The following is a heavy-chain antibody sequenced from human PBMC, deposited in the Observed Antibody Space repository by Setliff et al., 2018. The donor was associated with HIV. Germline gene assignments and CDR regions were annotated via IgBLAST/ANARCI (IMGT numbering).Heavy chain of an antibody. CDR3: TSQGQNTFNI. CDR1: GFNVSPYT. V-gene: IGHV3-21*06. J-gene: IGHJ3*02. Sequence: AGGSLRLSCAASGFNVSPYTLTWVRQVPGKGLEWVSSISANSIHVYHAESLKGRFTISRDNARNSLYLQMNSLRVEDTAMYYCTSQGQNTFNIWGQGTMVTVSS. CDR2: ISANSIHV.